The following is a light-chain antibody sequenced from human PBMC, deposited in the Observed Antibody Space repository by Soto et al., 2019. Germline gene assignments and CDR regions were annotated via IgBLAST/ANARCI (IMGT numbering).Light chain of an antibody. J-gene: IGLJ1*01. CDR3: CSHEGNVDV. CDR1: SSDVGGYNY. Sequence: QSVLTQPPSVSGSPGQSVTISCTGTSSDVGGYNYVSWFQQHPGKAPKVMIYEVSKRPSGVPDRFSGSKSGNTASLTISGLQAEDEADYYCCSHEGNVDVFGPGTTLTVL. CDR2: EVS. V-gene: IGLV2-11*01.